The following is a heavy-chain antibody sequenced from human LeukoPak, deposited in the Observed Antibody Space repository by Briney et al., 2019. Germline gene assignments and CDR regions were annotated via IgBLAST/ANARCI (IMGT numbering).Heavy chain of an antibody. CDR3: ARAGNIRFDY. Sequence: GGSLRLSCAGSGFTFSHYSMNWVRQAPGKGLEWVASFGSDLSFRSVADSLKGRFTTSRDNAENSIYLHMNSLRAEDTAVYYCARAGNIRFDYWGQGTLVTVSS. CDR1: GFTFSHYS. J-gene: IGHJ4*02. V-gene: IGHV3-21*04. D-gene: IGHD1/OR15-1a*01. CDR2: FGSDLSFR.